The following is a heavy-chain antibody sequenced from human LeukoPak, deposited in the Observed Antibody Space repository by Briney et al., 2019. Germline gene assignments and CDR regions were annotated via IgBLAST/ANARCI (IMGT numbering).Heavy chain of an antibody. V-gene: IGHV4-59*01. CDR1: GGSISSYY. D-gene: IGHD2/OR15-2a*01. J-gene: IGHJ2*01. CDR3: ARDRAGRTTWNFDL. Sequence: NPSETLSLTCTVSGGSISSYYWSWIRQPPGKGLEWIGYIYYSGSTNYNPSLKSRVTISVDTSKNQFSLKLSSVTAADTAVYYCARDRAGRTTWNFDLWGRGTLVTVSS. CDR2: IYYSGST.